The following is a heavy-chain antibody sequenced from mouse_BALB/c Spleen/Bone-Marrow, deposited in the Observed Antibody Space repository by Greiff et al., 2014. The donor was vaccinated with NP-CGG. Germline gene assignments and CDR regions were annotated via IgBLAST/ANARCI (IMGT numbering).Heavy chain of an antibody. D-gene: IGHD4-1*01. Sequence: VQLQQPGAELVRPGALVKLSCKASGFNIKDYFMHGVKQRPEQGLEWIGWIDPEIGNTLYDPKFQGKASITADTPSNTAYLQLSSLTSEDTAVYYCARLFGTRDFDYWGQGTTLTVSS. CDR3: ARLFGTRDFDY. CDR1: GFNIKDYF. CDR2: IDPEIGNT. J-gene: IGHJ2*01. V-gene: IGHV14-1*02.